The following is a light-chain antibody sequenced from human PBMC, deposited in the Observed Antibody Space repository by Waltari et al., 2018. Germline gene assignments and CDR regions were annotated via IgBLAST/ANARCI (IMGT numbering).Light chain of an antibody. V-gene: IGLV2-14*03. CDR2: DVN. Sequence: QSALTQPASVSGSPGQSITVSCTGPSSDVGRYHYVSWYQQHPGKAPKLLIYDVNTRPSGVSDRFSGSKSGNTASLTISGLQAEDEADYYCTSFTTTNTYVFGSGTEVTVL. CDR3: TSFTTTNTYV. CDR1: SSDVGRYHY. J-gene: IGLJ1*01.